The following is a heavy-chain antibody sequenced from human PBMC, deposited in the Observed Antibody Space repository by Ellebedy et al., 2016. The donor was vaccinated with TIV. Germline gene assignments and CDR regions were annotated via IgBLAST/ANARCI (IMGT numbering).Heavy chain of an antibody. D-gene: IGHD2-21*01. CDR3: ARVRRPDDWYSLYY. V-gene: IGHV3-30-3*01. J-gene: IGHJ4*02. Sequence: GESLKISXAASGFIFSTYTMYWVRQAPGKGLEWVAVISYDGSQKKFADSVKGRFTISRDNSKNTLNLQMNSLRVEDTAVYYCARVRRPDDWYSLYYWGQGTLVTVSS. CDR1: GFIFSTYT. CDR2: ISYDGSQK.